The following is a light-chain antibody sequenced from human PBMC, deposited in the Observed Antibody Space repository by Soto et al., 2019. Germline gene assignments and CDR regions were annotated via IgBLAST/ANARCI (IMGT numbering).Light chain of an antibody. CDR2: NVS. CDR3: SSYTISSTVV. J-gene: IGLJ2*01. Sequence: QSALTQPASVSGSPGQSITISCTGTSSDVGAYDYVSWYQQHPGKAPKLMLHNVSNRPSGVSNRFSGSKSGNTASLTISGLQAEDEADYYCSSYTISSTVVFGGGTKLTVL. CDR1: SSDVGAYDY. V-gene: IGLV2-14*01.